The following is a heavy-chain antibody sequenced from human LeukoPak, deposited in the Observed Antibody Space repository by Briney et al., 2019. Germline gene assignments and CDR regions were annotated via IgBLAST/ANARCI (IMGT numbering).Heavy chain of an antibody. CDR1: GFTFSSFS. D-gene: IGHD3-22*01. V-gene: IGHV3-48*01. CDR3: AKAMRGYERSIDY. J-gene: IGHJ4*02. CDR2: ISSSGSTI. Sequence: PGGSLRLSCAASGFTFSSFSMNWVRQAPGKGLEWISYISSSGSTIWYADSVKGRFTISRDNGNNSMYLKMTSLRAEETAVYFCAKAMRGYERSIDYWGQGTLVTVSS.